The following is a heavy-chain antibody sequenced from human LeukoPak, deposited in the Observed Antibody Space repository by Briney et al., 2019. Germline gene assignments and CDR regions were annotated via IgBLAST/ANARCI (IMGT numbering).Heavy chain of an antibody. Sequence: PSQTLSFTCTVSGGSISSGSYYWSWIRQPAGKGLEWIGRIYTSGSTNYNPSLKSRVTISVDTSKNQFSLKLSSVTAADTAVYYCARDAAPRYSSGWYWFDPWGQGTLVTVSS. D-gene: IGHD6-19*01. CDR1: GGSISSGSYY. V-gene: IGHV4-61*02. J-gene: IGHJ5*02. CDR2: IYTSGST. CDR3: ARDAAPRYSSGWYWFDP.